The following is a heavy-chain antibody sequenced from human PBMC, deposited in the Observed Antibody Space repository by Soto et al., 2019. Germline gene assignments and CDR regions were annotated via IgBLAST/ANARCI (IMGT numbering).Heavy chain of an antibody. D-gene: IGHD3-9*01. Sequence: QVQLVQSGAEVKKPGSSVKVSCKASGGTFSSNAISWVRQAPGQGLEWMGGIIPIYASPNYAQNFQGRVTVTADKATSTAYLELSHPKFADSAIYYCAVTVTGSRSPLAHWGRGTLVIVSS. V-gene: IGHV1-69*06. CDR3: AVTVTGSRSPLAH. CDR1: GGTFSSNA. J-gene: IGHJ4*02. CDR2: IIPIYASP.